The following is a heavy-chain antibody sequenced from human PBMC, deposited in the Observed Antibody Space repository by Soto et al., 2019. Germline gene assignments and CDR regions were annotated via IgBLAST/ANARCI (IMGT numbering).Heavy chain of an antibody. Sequence: SETLCLTCTVSGGSISGYYWSWIRQPPGKRLEWIGYVYYSGSTNYNPSLKSRVTMSVDTSRNQFSLRLSSVTAADTAVYYCARDRGYRDYWGQGTLVTVSS. V-gene: IGHV4-59*01. D-gene: IGHD5-12*01. CDR3: ARDRGYRDY. CDR1: GGSISGYY. J-gene: IGHJ4*02. CDR2: VYYSGST.